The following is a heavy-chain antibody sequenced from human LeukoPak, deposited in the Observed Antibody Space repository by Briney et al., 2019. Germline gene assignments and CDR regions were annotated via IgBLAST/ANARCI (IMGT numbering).Heavy chain of an antibody. CDR2: ISWNSGSI. CDR3: ARGEYYYDSSGYSFDY. CDR1: GFTFDDYA. D-gene: IGHD3-22*01. Sequence: GGSLRLSCAASGFTFDDYAMHWVRQAPGKGLEWVSGISWNSGSIGYADSVKGRFTISRDNAKNSLYLQMNSLRAEDTAVYYCARGEYYYDSSGYSFDYWGQGTLVTVSS. V-gene: IGHV3-9*01. J-gene: IGHJ4*02.